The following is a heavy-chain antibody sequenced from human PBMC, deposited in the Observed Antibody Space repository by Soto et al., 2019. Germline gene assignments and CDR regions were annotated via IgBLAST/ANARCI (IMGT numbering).Heavy chain of an antibody. Sequence: PGGSLRLSWTASLFTFSSYAMSWVLQAPGKLLEWVSAISGSGGSTYYADSVKGRFTISRDNSKNTLYLQMNSLRAEDTAVYYCAKDVPTISAFDIWGQGTMVT. V-gene: IGHV3-23*01. CDR3: AKDVPTISAFDI. D-gene: IGHD3-9*01. J-gene: IGHJ3*02. CDR2: ISGSGGST. CDR1: LFTFSSYA.